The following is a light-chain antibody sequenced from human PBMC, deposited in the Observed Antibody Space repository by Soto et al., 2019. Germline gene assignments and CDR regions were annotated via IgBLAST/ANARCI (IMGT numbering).Light chain of an antibody. J-gene: IGKJ1*01. CDR3: QQYGTSPLT. V-gene: IGKV3-20*01. CDR2: DAS. CDR1: QSVRSSY. Sequence: EIVLTQSPGTLSLSPGERATLSCRASQSVRSSYLAWYQQKPGQTPRLLIYDASSRATGIPERFSGSGSGTDFTLTIIRLEPEDFAVYYCQQYGTSPLTFGQGTKVEI.